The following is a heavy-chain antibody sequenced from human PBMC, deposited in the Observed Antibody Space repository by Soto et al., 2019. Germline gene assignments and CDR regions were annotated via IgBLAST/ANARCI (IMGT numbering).Heavy chain of an antibody. CDR3: ARTYLTYYDILTGFHTDGILDY. CDR1: GGSISSSSYY. J-gene: IGHJ4*02. Sequence: SETLSLTCTVSGGSISSSSYYWGWIRQPPGKGLEWIGSIYYSGSTYYNPSLKSRVTISVDTSKNQFSLKLSSVTAADTAVYYCARTYLTYYDILTGFHTDGILDYWGQGTLGTVSS. CDR2: IYYSGST. D-gene: IGHD3-9*01. V-gene: IGHV4-39*01.